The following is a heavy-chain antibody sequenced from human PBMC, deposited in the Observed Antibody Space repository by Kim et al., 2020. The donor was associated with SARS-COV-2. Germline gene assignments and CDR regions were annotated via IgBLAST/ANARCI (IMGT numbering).Heavy chain of an antibody. D-gene: IGHD1-26*01. Sequence: QYAGSVKGRFSFSRDDSKSSLYLQMNSLNSEDTAVYYCTADLMGATGMAYWGQGILVTVSS. V-gene: IGHV3-72*01. J-gene: IGHJ4*02. CDR3: TADLMGATGMAY.